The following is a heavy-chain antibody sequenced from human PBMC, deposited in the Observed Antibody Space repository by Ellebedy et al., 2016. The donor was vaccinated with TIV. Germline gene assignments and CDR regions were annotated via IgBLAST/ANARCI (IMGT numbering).Heavy chain of an antibody. D-gene: IGHD3-22*01. CDR1: EFTFSYYA. J-gene: IGHJ4*02. CDR3: VKGGYDRSGYYAPPVEC. CDR2: ISHDGSTK. Sequence: GESLKISCAASEFTFSYYAMHWVRQAPGKVLEWVAVISHDGSTKYYADSVKGRFTISRDNSKNTLDLQMNSLRVEDTAVYYCVKGGYDRSGYYAPPVECWGQGTPVTVSS. V-gene: IGHV3-30-3*01.